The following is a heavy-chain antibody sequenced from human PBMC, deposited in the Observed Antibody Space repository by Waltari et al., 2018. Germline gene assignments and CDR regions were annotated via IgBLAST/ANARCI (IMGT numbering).Heavy chain of an antibody. D-gene: IGHD1-26*01. Sequence: EVQLVESGGGLVKPGGSLRPPCDASGFPFGRDSRNLFCQAPGKGLEWVSSISSSSSYIYYADSVKGRFTISRDNAKNSLYLQMNSLRAEDTAVYYCARSGVVGGAGDYWGQGTLVTVSS. CDR3: ARSGVVGGAGDY. J-gene: IGHJ4*02. V-gene: IGHV3-21*01. CDR1: GFPFGRDS. CDR2: ISSSSSYI.